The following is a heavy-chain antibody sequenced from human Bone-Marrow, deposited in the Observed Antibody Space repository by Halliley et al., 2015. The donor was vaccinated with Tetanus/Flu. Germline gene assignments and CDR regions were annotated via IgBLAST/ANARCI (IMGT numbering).Heavy chain of an antibody. D-gene: IGHD3-10*01. J-gene: IGHJ6*02. CDR1: GFMFSRYA. V-gene: IGHV3-49*04. CDR3: TRDPNTCIGDACFNYYFYGMDV. CDR2: IRPKAFGGTA. Sequence: SLRLSCTGSGFMFSRYAMNWVRQAPGKGLEWVGFIRPKAFGGTAEYAASVLGRFTISRDDSRATAYLIMNSLEIEDTAVYYCTRDPNTCIGDACFNYYFYGMDVWGQGTTVTVS.